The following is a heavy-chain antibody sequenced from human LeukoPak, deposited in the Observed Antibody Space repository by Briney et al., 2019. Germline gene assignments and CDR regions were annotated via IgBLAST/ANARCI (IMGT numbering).Heavy chain of an antibody. D-gene: IGHD2-15*01. J-gene: IGHJ4*02. CDR2: INSDGSWT. CDR1: GNYW. CDR3: AKVGWPHSGPTYYFDY. V-gene: IGHV3-74*01. Sequence: GGSLRLSCAASGNYWMHWVRQAPGMGLVWVSHINSDGSWTSYADSVKGRFTISKDNAKNTVYLQMNSLRAEDTAVYYCAKVGWPHSGPTYYFDYWGQGTLVTVSS.